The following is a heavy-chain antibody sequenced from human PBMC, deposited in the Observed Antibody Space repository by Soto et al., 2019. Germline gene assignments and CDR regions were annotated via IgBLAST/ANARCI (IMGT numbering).Heavy chain of an antibody. V-gene: IGHV3-33*01. CDR3: ASGDCSGGSCYPLEY. J-gene: IGHJ4*02. Sequence: VQLVESGGGVVQPGRSLRHSCAASGFTFSSYGMHWVRQAPGKGLEWVAVIWYDGSNKYYADSVKGRFTISRDNSKNTLYLQMNSLRAEDTAVYYCASGDCSGGSCYPLEYWGQGTLVTVSS. CDR1: GFTFSSYG. D-gene: IGHD2-15*01. CDR2: IWYDGSNK.